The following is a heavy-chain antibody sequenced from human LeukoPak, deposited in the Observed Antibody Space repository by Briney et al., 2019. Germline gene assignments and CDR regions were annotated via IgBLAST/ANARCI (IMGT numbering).Heavy chain of an antibody. D-gene: IGHD3-22*01. CDR2: INHSGST. CDR3: ANIRDYYDSSGYWI. CDR1: GGSFSGYY. J-gene: IGHJ3*02. Sequence: SETLSLTCAVYGGSFSGYYWSWIRQPPGKGLEWIGEINHSGSTYYNPSLKSRVTISVDTSKNQFSLKLSSVTAADTAVYYCANIRDYYDSSGYWIWGQGTMVTVSS. V-gene: IGHV4-34*01.